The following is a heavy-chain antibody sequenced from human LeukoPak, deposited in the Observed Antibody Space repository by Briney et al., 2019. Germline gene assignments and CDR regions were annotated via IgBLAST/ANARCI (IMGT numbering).Heavy chain of an antibody. CDR3: ARDPAAAGPFDP. CDR2: IIPIFGTA. CDR1: GGTFTSYA. Sequence: SVKVSCKASGGTFTSYAISWVRQAPGQGLEWMGGIIPIFGTANYAQKFQGRVTITTDKSTSTASMELSSLRSEDTAVYYCARDPAAAGPFDPWGQGTLVTVSS. J-gene: IGHJ5*02. D-gene: IGHD6-13*01. V-gene: IGHV1-69*05.